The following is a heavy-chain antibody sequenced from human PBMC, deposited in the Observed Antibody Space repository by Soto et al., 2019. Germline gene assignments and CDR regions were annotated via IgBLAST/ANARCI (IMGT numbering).Heavy chain of an antibody. V-gene: IGHV1-69*13. CDR2: IIPIFGTA. J-gene: IGHJ4*02. CDR1: GGTFSSYA. CDR3: ARVRTPNYYDSICFFDY. D-gene: IGHD3-22*01. Sequence: GASVKVSCKASGGTFSSYAISWVREAPGQGLEWMGGIIPIFGTANYAQKFQGRVTITADESTSTAYMELSSLRSEDTAVYYCARVRTPNYYDSICFFDYVCQGTLVTVSS.